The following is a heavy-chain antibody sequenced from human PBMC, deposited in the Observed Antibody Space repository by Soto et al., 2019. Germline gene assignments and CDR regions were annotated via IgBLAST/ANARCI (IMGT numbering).Heavy chain of an antibody. V-gene: IGHV4-59*01. CDR2: IKYSGST. D-gene: IGHD3-10*01. J-gene: IGHJ1*01. CDR1: GGCISSYY. Sequence: SSETRSLTXTVGGGCISSYYWSWIRQPPGKRLEWIGYIKYSGSTSYNPSLKSRVTISVDTSKNQFSLKLSSVTAADSAVYYWVRAYSGSGYFQHWGQGTLVTISS. CDR3: VRAYSGSGYFQH.